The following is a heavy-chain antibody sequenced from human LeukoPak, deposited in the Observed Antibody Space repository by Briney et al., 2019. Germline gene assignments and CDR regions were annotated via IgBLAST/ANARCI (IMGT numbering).Heavy chain of an antibody. J-gene: IGHJ4*02. CDR2: ISYDGSNK. D-gene: IGHD6-13*01. V-gene: IGHV3-30-3*01. CDR1: GFTFSSYA. CDR3: AKDLSRQLGYFDY. Sequence: GRSLRLSCAASGFTFSSYAMHWVRQAPGKGLEWVAVISYDGSNKYYADSVKGRFTISRDNSKNTLYLQMNSLRAEDTAVYYCAKDLSRQLGYFDYWGQGTLVTVSS.